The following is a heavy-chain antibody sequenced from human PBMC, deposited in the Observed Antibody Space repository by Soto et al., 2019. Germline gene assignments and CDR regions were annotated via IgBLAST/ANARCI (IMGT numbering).Heavy chain of an antibody. V-gene: IGHV1-8*01. CDR1: GYTFTSYD. CDR3: ARDVDYYGMDV. D-gene: IGHD2-21*01. J-gene: IGHJ6*02. CDR2: MNPNSGNT. Sequence: GASVKVSCKASGYTFTSYDINWVRQATGQGLEWMGWMNPNSGNTGYAQKFQGRVTMTRNTSISTAYMELRSLRSDDTAVYYCARDVDYYGMDVWGQGTTVTVSS.